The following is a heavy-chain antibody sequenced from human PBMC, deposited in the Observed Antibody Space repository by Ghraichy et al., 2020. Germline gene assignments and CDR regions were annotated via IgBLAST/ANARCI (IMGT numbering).Heavy chain of an antibody. Sequence: GGSLRLSCAASGFTFSNYGMSWVRQAPGKGLEWVSLISGSGGNTYYADSVKGRFTISRDNSKSTLSLQMDSRKAEDTAVYYGAKASQYSNSSFDCWGQGTLVTVSS. CDR3: AKASQYSNSSFDC. CDR2: ISGSGGNT. D-gene: IGHD6-6*01. V-gene: IGHV3-23*01. J-gene: IGHJ4*02. CDR1: GFTFSNYG.